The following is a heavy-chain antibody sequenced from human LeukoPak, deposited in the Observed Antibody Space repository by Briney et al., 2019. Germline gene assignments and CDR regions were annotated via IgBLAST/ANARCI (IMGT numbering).Heavy chain of an antibody. Sequence: PGGSLRLSCAASGFTFSNYAMSWVRQAPGKGLESVSGISGSGGNTYYADSVKGRFTISRDNSKNTLYLQMNSLRAEDTAIYYCAKGLLGTMHNDYWGQGTLDTVSS. J-gene: IGHJ4*02. D-gene: IGHD3-10*01. CDR3: AKGLLGTMHNDY. V-gene: IGHV3-23*01. CDR1: GFTFSNYA. CDR2: ISGSGGNT.